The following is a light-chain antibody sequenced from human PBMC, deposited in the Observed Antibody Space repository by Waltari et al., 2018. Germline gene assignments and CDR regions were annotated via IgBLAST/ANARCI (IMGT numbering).Light chain of an antibody. V-gene: IGKV3-20*01. CDR1: QSFSSY. J-gene: IGKJ1*01. CDR3: HQYVESPAT. Sequence: EIVLTQSPGTVSLSPGDSATLSCWASQSFSSYFAWSKQNPGQAPRLLIYHASTKATGIPDRFSGSGSGTDFSLTISRLEPEDFAMYYCHQYVESPATFGQGTKVEIK. CDR2: HAS.